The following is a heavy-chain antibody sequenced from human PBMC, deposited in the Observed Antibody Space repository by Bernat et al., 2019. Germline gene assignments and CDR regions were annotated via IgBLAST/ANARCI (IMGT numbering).Heavy chain of an antibody. J-gene: IGHJ6*02. V-gene: IGHV3-49*04. Sequence: EVQLVESGGGLVQPGRSLRLSCTASGFTFGDYAMSWVRQAPGKGLEWVGFIRSKAYGGTTEYAASVKGRFTISRDDSKSIAYLQMNSLKTEDTAVYYCTRARVAGDYYYYGMDVWGQGTTVTVSS. D-gene: IGHD2-8*02. CDR3: TRARVAGDYYYYGMDV. CDR1: GFTFGDYA. CDR2: IRSKAYGGTT.